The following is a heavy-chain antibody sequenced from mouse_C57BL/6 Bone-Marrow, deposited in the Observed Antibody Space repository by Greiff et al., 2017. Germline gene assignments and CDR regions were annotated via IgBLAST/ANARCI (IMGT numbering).Heavy chain of an antibody. V-gene: IGHV1-85*01. CDR1: GFTFTSYD. CDR3: AREGDSSYYYFDY. D-gene: IGHD1-1*01. J-gene: IGHJ2*01. CDR2: ICPGGGST. Sequence: QVQLQQSGPELVKPGASVKLSCEASGFTFTSYDINWVKQTPGKGLEWIGWICPGGGSTKYNEKLKGKSTLSVDNATSTAYMELRRLTSEDTAVYFCAREGDSSYYYFDYWGQGTTLTVSS.